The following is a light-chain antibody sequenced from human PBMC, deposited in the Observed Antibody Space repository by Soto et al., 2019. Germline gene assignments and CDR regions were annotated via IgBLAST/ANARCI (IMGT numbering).Light chain of an antibody. J-gene: IGLJ1*01. CDR3: QSYDDSLSGSGV. Sequence: QSVLTQPPSVSGAPGQTVTISCTGSRSNIGAGYDIHWYQFLPGTAPKLLLYSFNKRPSGIPDRFSGSKSGTSASLAITGLQPADEADYYCQSYDDSLSGSGVFGTGTKLTVL. CDR1: RSNIGAGYD. CDR2: SFN. V-gene: IGLV1-40*01.